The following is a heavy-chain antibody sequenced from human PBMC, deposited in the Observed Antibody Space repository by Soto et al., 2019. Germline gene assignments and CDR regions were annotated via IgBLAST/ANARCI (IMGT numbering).Heavy chain of an antibody. CDR1: GFTFSTCA. Sequence: EVQLLESGGGLVQPGESLTLSCAASGFTFSTCAMNWVRQAPGKGLEWVSAIGDNGLSTYYANSVQGRFTISRDNSKNTLYLQMNSLRSDDTAVYYCATYRQTTVTSEFWGQGALVTVST. CDR2: IGDNGLST. D-gene: IGHD4-17*01. J-gene: IGHJ4*02. CDR3: ATYRQTTVTSEF. V-gene: IGHV3-23*01.